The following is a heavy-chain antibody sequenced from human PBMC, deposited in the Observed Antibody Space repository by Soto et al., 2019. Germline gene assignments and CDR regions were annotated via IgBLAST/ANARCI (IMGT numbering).Heavy chain of an antibody. CDR1: GYTFTSYA. J-gene: IGHJ6*02. V-gene: IGHV1-3*01. CDR3: ARTNGDYARGPYYYYGMDV. D-gene: IGHD4-17*01. Sequence: QVQLVQSGAEVKKPGASVKVSCKASGYTFTSYAMHWVRQAPGQRLEWMGWINAGNGNTKYSQKFQGRVTITRDTSASTAYMELSSLRSEDTAVYYWARTNGDYARGPYYYYGMDVWGQGTTVTVSS. CDR2: INAGNGNT.